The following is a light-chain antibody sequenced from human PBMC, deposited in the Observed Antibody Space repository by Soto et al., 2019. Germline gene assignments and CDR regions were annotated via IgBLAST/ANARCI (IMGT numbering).Light chain of an antibody. CDR3: SSYAGSDNYV. J-gene: IGLJ1*01. Sequence: QSVLTQPPSASGSPGQSVTISCTGTSSDVGGYNYVSWYQHHPGKAPTLMIYEVSKRPSGVPDRFSGSKSGNTASLTDSGLQAEDEADYYCSSYAGSDNYVFGTGTKVTVL. CDR1: SSDVGGYNY. V-gene: IGLV2-8*01. CDR2: EVS.